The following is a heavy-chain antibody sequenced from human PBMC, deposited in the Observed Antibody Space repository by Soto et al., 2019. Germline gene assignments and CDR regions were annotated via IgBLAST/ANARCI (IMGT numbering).Heavy chain of an antibody. D-gene: IGHD1-26*01. CDR3: GRGRSGQIVVFY. CDR1: GYTFTGHY. Sequence: GASVKVSCKTSGYTFTGHYIHWVRQAPQQGPEWMGEIGPESGATRYAQKFRGRVTMTMDTSITTVYMELKNLSPDDTAVYYCGRGRSGQIVVFYWGQGXPVTVYS. CDR2: IGPESGAT. J-gene: IGHJ4*02. V-gene: IGHV1-2*02.